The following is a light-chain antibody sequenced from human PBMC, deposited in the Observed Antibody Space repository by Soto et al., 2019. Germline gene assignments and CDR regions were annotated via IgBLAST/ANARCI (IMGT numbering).Light chain of an antibody. CDR2: EVS. V-gene: IGLV2-8*01. CDR1: SSDVGGYNY. CDR3: SSYAGNDNFVV. Sequence: QSALTQPPSASGSPGQSVTISCTGTSSDVGGYNYVSWYQQHPGKAPQLMIYEVSKRPSGVPNRFSGSKSGNTASLTVSGLQTEDEADYYCSSYAGNDNFVVFGGGTKVTVL. J-gene: IGLJ2*01.